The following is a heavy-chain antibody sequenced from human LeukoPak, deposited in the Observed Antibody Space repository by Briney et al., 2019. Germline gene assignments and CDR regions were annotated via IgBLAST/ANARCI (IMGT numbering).Heavy chain of an antibody. CDR3: ARRDCVGGCYSNWFDP. J-gene: IGHJ5*02. D-gene: IGHD2-15*01. CDR1: GYTFTNYF. V-gene: IGHV1-46*01. CDR2: INPRGGST. Sequence: AASVKVSCKASGYTFTNYFMHWVRQAPGQGLEWMGIINPRGGSTGYAQKFQGRITMTTDMSTRTVYMELSSLESEDTAVYYCARRDCVGGCYSNWFDPWGQGTLVTVSS.